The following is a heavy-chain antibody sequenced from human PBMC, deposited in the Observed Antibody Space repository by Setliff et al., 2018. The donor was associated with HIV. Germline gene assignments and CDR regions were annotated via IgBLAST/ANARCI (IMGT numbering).Heavy chain of an antibody. J-gene: IGHJ4*02. Sequence: ASVKVSCKASGYTFNNFYLHWVRLAPGQGLQWMGWMHPNSGATKYAQKFRDRVTLTGDTSISTASMELSSLKSDDTAMYYCATSTSRFFWNGFYQGGFGSRNSHSFENWGQGTLVTVSS. CDR1: GYTFNNFY. V-gene: IGHV1-2*02. CDR2: MHPNSGAT. D-gene: IGHD3-3*01. CDR3: ATSTSRFFWNGFYQGGFGSRNSHSFEN.